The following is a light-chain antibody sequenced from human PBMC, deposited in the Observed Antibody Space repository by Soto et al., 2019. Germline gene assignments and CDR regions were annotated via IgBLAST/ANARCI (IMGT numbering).Light chain of an antibody. CDR1: RSVSSY. V-gene: IGKV3-11*01. Sequence: EIVLTQSPATLSLSPGESATLSCRATRSVSSYLAWYQQKPGQAPRLLIYDASNRATGIPARFSGSGSGTDFTLTISSLEPEDFAVYYCQQRSKWPWTFGQGTKV. J-gene: IGKJ1*01. CDR3: QQRSKWPWT. CDR2: DAS.